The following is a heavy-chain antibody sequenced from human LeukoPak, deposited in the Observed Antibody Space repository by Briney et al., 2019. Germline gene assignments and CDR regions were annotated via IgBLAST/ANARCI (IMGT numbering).Heavy chain of an antibody. CDR2: IKQDGSEK. J-gene: IGHJ4*02. CDR3: ARGLNYYGISGYLPTGY. CDR1: GFTFSSYW. V-gene: IGHV3-7*01. Sequence: PGGSLRLSCAASGFTFSSYWMSWVRQAPGKGLERVAYIKQDGSEKYYVDSVKGRFSISRDNAQDSLYLQMNSLRAEDTAVYYCARGLNYYGISGYLPTGYWGQGTLVTVSS. D-gene: IGHD3-22*01.